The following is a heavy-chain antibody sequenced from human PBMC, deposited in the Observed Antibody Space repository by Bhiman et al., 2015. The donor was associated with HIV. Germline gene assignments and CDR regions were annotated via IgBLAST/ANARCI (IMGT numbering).Heavy chain of an antibody. CDR2: ISSSGSTL. CDR3: ARAGTAPRPGTSYYYYYMDV. Sequence: QVQLVESGGGWVKPGGSLRLSCAASGFTFSDNYMSWIRQAPGKGLEWVSYISSSGSTLYSADSVKGRFTISRDNAKNSLYLQMNSLRAEDTAVYYCARAGTAPRPGTSYYYYYMDVWGKGTTVTVSS. D-gene: IGHD6-6*01. J-gene: IGHJ6*03. CDR1: GFTFSDNY. V-gene: IGHV3-11*04.